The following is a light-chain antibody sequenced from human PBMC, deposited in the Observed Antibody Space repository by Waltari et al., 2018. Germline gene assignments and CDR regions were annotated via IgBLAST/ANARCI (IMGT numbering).Light chain of an antibody. CDR3: SSYAGSNNLV. CDR2: EVS. J-gene: IGLJ3*02. Sequence: QSALTQPPSASGSPGQSVTISCTGTSSDVGGYNYVSWYQQHPGKAPKLMIYEVSKRPQGVPDRCAGSKSGNTASLTVSGLQAEDEADYYCSSYAGSNNLVFDGGTKLTVL. V-gene: IGLV2-8*01. CDR1: SSDVGGYNY.